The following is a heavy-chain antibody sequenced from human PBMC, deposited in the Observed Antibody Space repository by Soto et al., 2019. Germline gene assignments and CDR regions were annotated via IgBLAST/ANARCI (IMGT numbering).Heavy chain of an antibody. Sequence: PSETLSLTCAVYGGSFSGYYWSWIRQPPGKGLEWIGEINHSGSTNYNPSLKSRVTISVDTSKNQFSLKLSSVTAADTAVYYCARVLGDYYGSGSYYWYYYYGMDVWGQGTTVTVSS. CDR3: ARVLGDYYGSGSYYWYYYYGMDV. CDR2: INHSGST. V-gene: IGHV4-34*01. J-gene: IGHJ6*02. D-gene: IGHD3-10*01. CDR1: GGSFSGYY.